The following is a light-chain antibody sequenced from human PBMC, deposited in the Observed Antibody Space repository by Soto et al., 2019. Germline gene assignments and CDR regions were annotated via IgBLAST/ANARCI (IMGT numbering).Light chain of an antibody. CDR3: QQSYSTPPEHT. J-gene: IGKJ2*01. V-gene: IGKV1-39*01. CDR2: AAS. CDR1: QSISSY. Sequence: DLQMTQSPSSLSASVGDRVTITCRASQSISSYLNWYQQKPGKAPKLLIYAASSLQSGVPSRFSGSGSGTDFTLTISSLQPEDFATYYCQQSYSTPPEHTFGRGTKLEIK.